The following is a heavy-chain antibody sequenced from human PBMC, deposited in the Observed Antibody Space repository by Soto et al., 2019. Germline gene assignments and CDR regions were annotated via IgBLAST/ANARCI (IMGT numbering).Heavy chain of an antibody. D-gene: IGHD3-3*01. V-gene: IGHV1-18*01. Sequence: ASVKVSCKASGYTFPSYGISWLRQAPGQGLEWMGWISAYNGNTNYAQKLQGRVTMTTDTSTSTAYMALRGLRSDDTAVYYCARAYDFWSGFFHYGMDVWGQGTTVTVSS. CDR3: ARAYDFWSGFFHYGMDV. CDR1: GYTFPSYG. CDR2: ISAYNGNT. J-gene: IGHJ6*02.